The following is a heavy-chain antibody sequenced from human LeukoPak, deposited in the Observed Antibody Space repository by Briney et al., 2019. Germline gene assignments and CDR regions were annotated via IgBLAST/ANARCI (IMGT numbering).Heavy chain of an antibody. CDR3: ARDLWGGNYFDY. CDR1: GGSISSGDYY. Sequence: SQTLSLTCTVSGGSISSGDYYWSWIRQPPGKGLEWIGYIYYSGSTYYNPSLKSRVTISVDTSKNQFSLKLSSVTAADTAVYCCARDLWGGNYFDYWGQGTLVTVSS. CDR2: IYYSGST. D-gene: IGHD2-21*01. V-gene: IGHV4-30-4*01. J-gene: IGHJ4*02.